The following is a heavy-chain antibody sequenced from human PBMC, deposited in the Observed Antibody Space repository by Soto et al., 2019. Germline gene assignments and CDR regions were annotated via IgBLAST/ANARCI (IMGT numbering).Heavy chain of an antibody. J-gene: IGHJ6*02. V-gene: IGHV1-18*01. CDR2: ISAYRGDT. D-gene: IGHD2-2*03. Sequence: ASVKVSCKTSGYTFTNYAINWVRQAPGQGLQWMGWISAYRGDTKYAQRFQDRLTVTTDPSTTTAYMELRSLRSDDTAVYYCVMDIVVVPAAPGPYGMDVWGQGTTVTVSS. CDR1: GYTFTNYA. CDR3: VMDIVVVPAAPGPYGMDV.